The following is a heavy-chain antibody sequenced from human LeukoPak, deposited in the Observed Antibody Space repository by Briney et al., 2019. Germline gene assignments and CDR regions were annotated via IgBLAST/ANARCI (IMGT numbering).Heavy chain of an antibody. D-gene: IGHD3-22*01. V-gene: IGHV1-18*01. J-gene: IGHJ4*02. CDR1: GYTFTSYG. CDR2: ISAYNGNT. Sequence: ASVKVSCKASGYTFTSYGISRVRQAPGQGLEWMGWISAYNGNTNYAQKLQGRVTMTTDTSTSTAYMELRSLRSDDTAVYYCARDRLKGGYYYLEGIFDYWGQGTLVTVSS. CDR3: ARDRLKGGYYYLEGIFDY.